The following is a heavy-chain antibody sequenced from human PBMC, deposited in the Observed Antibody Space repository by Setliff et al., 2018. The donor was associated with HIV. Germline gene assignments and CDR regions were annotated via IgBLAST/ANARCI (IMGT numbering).Heavy chain of an antibody. CDR1: GASTSDNIYY. CDR2: AHYSGAI. Sequence: SETLSLTCSVTGASTSDNIYYWGWIRHSPGKGLEWIASAHYSGAIFYNPSLKSRVTMSVDTSGSRFSLKLTSVTAADTAVYYCAGPSFGIGGGANFDSWGRGTLVTVSS. J-gene: IGHJ4*02. CDR3: AGPSFGIGGGANFDS. V-gene: IGHV4-39*02. D-gene: IGHD3-3*01.